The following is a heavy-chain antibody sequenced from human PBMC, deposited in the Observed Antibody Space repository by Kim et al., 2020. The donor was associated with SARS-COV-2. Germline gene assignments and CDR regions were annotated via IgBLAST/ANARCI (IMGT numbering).Heavy chain of an antibody. CDR3: ARGRVYYDSSGYYYPFDY. Sequence: KGRFTISRDNSKITLYLQMNSLIAEDTAVYYCARGRVYYDSSGYYYPFDYWGQGTLVTVSS. J-gene: IGHJ4*02. D-gene: IGHD3-22*01. V-gene: IGHV3-30*07.